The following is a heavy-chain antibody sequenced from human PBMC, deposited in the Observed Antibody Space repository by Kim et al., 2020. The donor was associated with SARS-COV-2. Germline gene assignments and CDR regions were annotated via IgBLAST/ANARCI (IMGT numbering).Heavy chain of an antibody. V-gene: IGHV4-31*03. CDR3: ARYCSSTSCRWFDP. CDR2: IYYSGST. J-gene: IGHJ5*02. D-gene: IGHD2-2*01. Sequence: SETLSLTCTVSGGSISSGGYYWSWIRQYPGKGLEWTGYIYYSGSTYYNPSLRSRVSISVDTSKNQFSLKLNSVTAADTAVYYCARYCSSTSCRWFDPWGQGTLVTVSS. CDR1: GGSISSGGYY.